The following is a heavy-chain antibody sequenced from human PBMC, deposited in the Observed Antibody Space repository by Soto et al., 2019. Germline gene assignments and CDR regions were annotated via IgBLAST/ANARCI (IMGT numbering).Heavy chain of an antibody. CDR1: GFTFTSSA. Sequence: GASVKVSCKASGFTFTSSAVQWVRQARGQRLEWIGWIVVGSGNTNYAQKFQERVTITRDMSTSTAYMELSSLRSEDTAVYYCAARTYYYDSSGYKFDYWGQGTLVTVSS. D-gene: IGHD3-22*01. V-gene: IGHV1-58*01. CDR2: IVVGSGNT. CDR3: AARTYYYDSSGYKFDY. J-gene: IGHJ4*02.